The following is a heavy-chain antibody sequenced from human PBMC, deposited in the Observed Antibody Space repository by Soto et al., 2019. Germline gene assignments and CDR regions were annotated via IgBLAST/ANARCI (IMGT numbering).Heavy chain of an antibody. CDR1: GDSISSVDYF. D-gene: IGHD2-15*01. Sequence: SETLSLTCSVSGDSISSVDYFWAWIRQPPGQALEYIGYIYKSATTYYNPSFESRVAVSLDTSKSQFSLNVTSVTAADTAVYFCARGRYCLTGRCFPNWFDSWGQGTLVTVSS. CDR3: ARGRYCLTGRCFPNWFDS. V-gene: IGHV4-30-4*08. CDR2: IYKSATT. J-gene: IGHJ5*01.